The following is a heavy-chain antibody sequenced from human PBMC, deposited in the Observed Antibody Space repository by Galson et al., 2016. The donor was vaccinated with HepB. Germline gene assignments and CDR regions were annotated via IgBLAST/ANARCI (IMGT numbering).Heavy chain of an antibody. D-gene: IGHD2-15*01. CDR3: ARGGSPKVVDYQYAMDV. Sequence: SLRLSCAASGFTFSDHYMDWVRQAPGKGLEWVGRTRDKAHDYTTQYAATVKGRFTISRDDSKNSLYLQMNSLKTEDTAVYYCARGGSPKVVDYQYAMDVWGQGTTVTVSS. V-gene: IGHV3-72*01. CDR2: TRDKAHDYTT. CDR1: GFTFSDHY. J-gene: IGHJ6*02.